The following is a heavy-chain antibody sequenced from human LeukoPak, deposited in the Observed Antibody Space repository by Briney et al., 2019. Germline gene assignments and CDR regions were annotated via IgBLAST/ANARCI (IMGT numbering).Heavy chain of an antibody. CDR1: GGSTSSSEW. Sequence: KPSETLSLTCTISGGSTSSSEWWTWVRQPPGKGLEWIGEISRGGSTNYNPSLEGRVTVSMDKSKNQFSLQLRSVTAADTAIYYCARDFAAAVGGYRWGQGTLVTVSS. D-gene: IGHD5-18*01. V-gene: IGHV4-4*02. CDR2: ISRGGST. J-gene: IGHJ4*02. CDR3: ARDFAAAVGGYR.